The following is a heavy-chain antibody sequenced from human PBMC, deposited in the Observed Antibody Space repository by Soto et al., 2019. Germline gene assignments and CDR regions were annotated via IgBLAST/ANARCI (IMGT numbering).Heavy chain of an antibody. J-gene: IGHJ4*02. CDR2: ISAYNGNT. Sequence: ASVKVSCKASGYTFASYGSSWVRQAPGQGLEWMGWISAYNGNTNYAQKLQGRVTMTTDTSTSTAYMELRSLRSDDTAVYYCARMVTLQIIAAPPSDISPLDYWGQGTLVTVSS. V-gene: IGHV1-18*01. CDR1: GYTFASYG. CDR3: ARMVTLQIIAAPPSDISPLDY. D-gene: IGHD6-6*01.